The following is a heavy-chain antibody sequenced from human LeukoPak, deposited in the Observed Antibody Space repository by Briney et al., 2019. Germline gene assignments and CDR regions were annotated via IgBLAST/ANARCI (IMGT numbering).Heavy chain of an antibody. V-gene: IGHV3-48*03. CDR3: ARGMVRGVIFWFDT. J-gene: IGHJ5*02. CDR1: GFTFSSYE. D-gene: IGHD3-10*01. CDR2: ISSSGSTI. Sequence: GGSLRLSCAASGFTFSSYEMNWVRQAPGKGLEWVSYISSSGSTIYYADSVKGRFTISRDNAKNSLYLQMNSLRAEDTAVYYCARGMVRGVIFWFDTWGQGTLVTVSS.